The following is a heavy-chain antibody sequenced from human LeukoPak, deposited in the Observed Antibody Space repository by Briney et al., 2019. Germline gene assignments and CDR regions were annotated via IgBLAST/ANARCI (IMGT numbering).Heavy chain of an antibody. D-gene: IGHD6-19*01. CDR2: FDPEDGET. Sequence: GASVKVSCKVSGYTLTELSMHWVRQAPGKGLEWMGGFDPEDGETIYAQKFQGRVTMTTDTSTSTAYMELRSLRSDDTAVYYCARDYTRGWPNFDYWGQGTLVTVSS. CDR3: ARDYTRGWPNFDY. J-gene: IGHJ4*02. V-gene: IGHV1-24*01. CDR1: GYTLTELS.